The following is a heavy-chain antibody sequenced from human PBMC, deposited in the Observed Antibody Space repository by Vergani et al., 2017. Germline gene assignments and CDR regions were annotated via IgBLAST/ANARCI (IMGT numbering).Heavy chain of an antibody. CDR1: GKSFSGYY. CDR2: INHSGST. V-gene: IGHV4-34*01. CDR3: ARGGRFYYYYYMDV. Sequence: QVQLQQWGAGLLNSSETLSLTCAVYGKSFSGYYWSWIRQPPGKGLEWIGEINHSGSTNYNPSLKSRVTMSVDASKNQFSLKLTSVTAADTAVYYCARGGRFYYYYYMDVWGKGTTVTVSS. D-gene: IGHD1-26*01. J-gene: IGHJ6*03.